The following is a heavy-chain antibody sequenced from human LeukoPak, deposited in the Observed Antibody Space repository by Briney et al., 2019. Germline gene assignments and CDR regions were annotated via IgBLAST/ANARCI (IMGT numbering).Heavy chain of an antibody. V-gene: IGHV3-23*01. D-gene: IGHD4-23*01. CDR1: GFTFSSYA. Sequence: GGSLRLSCAASGFTFSSYAMSWVRQAPGKGLEWVSAISGSGGSTYYADSVKGRLTISRDNSKNTLYLQMNSLRAEDTAVYYCAKDRYGGNSLSWFDPWGQGTLVTVSS. CDR2: ISGSGGST. J-gene: IGHJ5*02. CDR3: AKDRYGGNSLSWFDP.